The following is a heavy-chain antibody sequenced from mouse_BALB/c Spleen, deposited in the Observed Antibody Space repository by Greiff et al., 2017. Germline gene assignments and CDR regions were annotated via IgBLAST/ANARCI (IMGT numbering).Heavy chain of an antibody. CDR2: ISSGGSYT. V-gene: IGHV5-6*01. Sequence: EVQRVESGGDLVKPGGSLKLSCAASGFTFSSYGMSWVRQTPDKRLEWVATISSGGSYTYYPDSVKGRFTISRDNAKNTLYLQMSSLKSEDTAMYYCARWITTVVAGDYWGQGTTLTVSS. D-gene: IGHD1-1*01. CDR3: ARWITTVVAGDY. J-gene: IGHJ2*01. CDR1: GFTFSSYG.